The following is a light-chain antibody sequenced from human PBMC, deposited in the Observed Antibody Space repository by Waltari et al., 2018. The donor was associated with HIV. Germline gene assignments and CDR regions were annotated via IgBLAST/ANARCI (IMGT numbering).Light chain of an antibody. CDR3: QHFEGLPYI. CDR2: DVS. J-gene: IGKJ2*01. CDR1: QDIKNH. V-gene: IGKV1-33*01. Sequence: DIELTQSPISLSASVGDRVTFTCQASQDIKNHLNWYRQKPGKAPELLIYDVSNLEPGVPSRFSGRGFGTEFTFTINGLQPEDFATYYCQHFEGLPYIFGQGTKLQI.